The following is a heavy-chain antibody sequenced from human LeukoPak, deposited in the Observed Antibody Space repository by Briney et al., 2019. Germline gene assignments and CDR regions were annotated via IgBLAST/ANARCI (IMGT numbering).Heavy chain of an antibody. V-gene: IGHV3-7*01. CDR3: ARGGPAAGHAFDY. J-gene: IGHJ4*02. CDR2: IKDDGTEK. Sequence: ETLSLTCTVSGGSISSGGYYWSWIRQAPGKGLERVANIKDDGTEKHYVDSLRGRFTISRDNSKDSLYLQINSLRAEDTAVYYCARGGPAAGHAFDYWGQGTLVTVSS. D-gene: IGHD5-12*01. CDR1: GGSISSGGYY.